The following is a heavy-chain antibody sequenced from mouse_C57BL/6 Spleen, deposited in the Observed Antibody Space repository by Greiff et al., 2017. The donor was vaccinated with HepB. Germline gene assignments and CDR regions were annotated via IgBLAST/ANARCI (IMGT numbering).Heavy chain of an antibody. CDR2: IYPGDGDT. D-gene: IGHD1-1*01. Sequence: LVEPGASVKISCQASGYAFSSSWMNWVKQRPGKGLEWIGRIYPGDGDTNYNGKFKGKATLTADKSSSTAYMQLSSLTSEDSAVYFCARNYGSSYFDYWGQGTTLTVSS. CDR3: ARNYGSSYFDY. V-gene: IGHV1-82*01. CDR1: GYAFSSSW. J-gene: IGHJ2*01.